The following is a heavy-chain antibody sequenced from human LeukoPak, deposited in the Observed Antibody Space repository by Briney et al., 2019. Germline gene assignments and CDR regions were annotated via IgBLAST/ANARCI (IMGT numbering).Heavy chain of an antibody. CDR1: GGTFSSYA. J-gene: IGHJ4*02. CDR2: IIPILGIA. D-gene: IGHD3-3*01. Sequence: SVKVSCKASGGTFSSYAISWVRQAPGQGLEWMGRIIPILGIANYAQKFQGRVTITADKSTSTAYMELSSLRSEDTAVYYCARGLRFLEWLFSGPDYWGQGTLVTVSS. V-gene: IGHV1-69*04. CDR3: ARGLRFLEWLFSGPDY.